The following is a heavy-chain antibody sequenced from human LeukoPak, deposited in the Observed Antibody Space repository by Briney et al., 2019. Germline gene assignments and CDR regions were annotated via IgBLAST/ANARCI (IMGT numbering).Heavy chain of an antibody. CDR2: INPNSGGT. CDR1: GYTFTAYY. J-gene: IGHJ5*02. Sequence: GASVKVSCKASGYTFTAYYMHWVRQAPGQELEWMGWINPNSGGTSYGQKFQGRVTMTRDTALSTAYMELSRLRSDDTAVYYCAREAHWFDPWGQGTLVTVSS. V-gene: IGHV1-2*02. CDR3: AREAHWFDP.